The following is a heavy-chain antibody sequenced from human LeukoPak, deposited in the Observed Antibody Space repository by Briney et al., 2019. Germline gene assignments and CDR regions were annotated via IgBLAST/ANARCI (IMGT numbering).Heavy chain of an antibody. V-gene: IGHV4-61*02. CDR1: GGSISSGSYY. Sequence: SQTLSLTCTVSGGSISSGSYYWSWIRQPAGKGLEWIGRIYTSGSTNYNPSLKSRVTISVDTSKNQFSLKLSSVTAADTAVYYCARGLYDFWSGYYNDYYYMDVWGKGTTVTVSS. D-gene: IGHD3-3*01. J-gene: IGHJ6*03. CDR3: ARGLYDFWSGYYNDYYYMDV. CDR2: IYTSGST.